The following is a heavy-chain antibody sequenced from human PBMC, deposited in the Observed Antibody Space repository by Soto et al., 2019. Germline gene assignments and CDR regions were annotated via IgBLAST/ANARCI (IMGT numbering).Heavy chain of an antibody. J-gene: IGHJ6*02. Sequence: ASVKVSCKASGYTFTSYYMHWVRQAPGQGLEWMGIINPSGGSTSYAQKFQGRVTMTRDTSTSTVYMELSSLRSEDTAVYYCGRWGEDIVLVPAAMHYYYGMDVWGQGTTVTVSS. D-gene: IGHD2-2*01. CDR2: INPSGGST. V-gene: IGHV1-46*01. CDR3: GRWGEDIVLVPAAMHYYYGMDV. CDR1: GYTFTSYY.